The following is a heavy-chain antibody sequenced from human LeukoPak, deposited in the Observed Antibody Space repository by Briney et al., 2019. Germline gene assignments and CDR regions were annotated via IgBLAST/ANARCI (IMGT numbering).Heavy chain of an antibody. J-gene: IGHJ5*02. V-gene: IGHV4-59*01. CDR2: IYYSGST. D-gene: IGHD3-10*01. CDR1: GGSISSYY. Sequence: SETLSLTCTVSGGSISSYYWSWIRQPPGKGLEWVGYIYYSGSTNYNPSLKSRVPISVDTSKNQFSLKLSSVTAADTAVYYCARERITIVRGDNWFDPWGQGTLVTVSS. CDR3: ARERITIVRGDNWFDP.